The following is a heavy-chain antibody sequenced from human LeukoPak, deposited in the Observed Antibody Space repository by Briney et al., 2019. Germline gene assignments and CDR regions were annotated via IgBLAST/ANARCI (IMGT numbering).Heavy chain of an antibody. D-gene: IGHD1-26*01. CDR1: GFTFSDYY. CDR3: ARLSVIVGAALEYYYYYMDV. Sequence: GSLRLSCAASGFTFSDYYMSWIRQAPGKGLEWVGESNDSGGTNYNPSLKSRVTISADKSKNQVSLKLTSVTAADTAVYYCARLSVIVGAALEYYYYYMDVWGQGTTVTVSS. J-gene: IGHJ6*03. V-gene: IGHV4-34*01. CDR2: SNDSGGT.